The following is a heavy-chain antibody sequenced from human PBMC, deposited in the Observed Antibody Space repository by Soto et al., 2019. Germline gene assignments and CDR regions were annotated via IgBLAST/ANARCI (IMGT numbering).Heavy chain of an antibody. CDR3: AREGITMIVVVTDDAFDI. Sequence: GASVKVSCKASGYTFTSYDINWVRQATGQGLEWMGIMNPSGGSTSYAQKFQGRVTMTRDTSTSTVYMELSSLRSEDTAVYYCAREGITMIVVVTDDAFDIWGQGTMVTVSS. D-gene: IGHD3-22*01. CDR2: MNPSGGST. CDR1: GYTFTSYD. J-gene: IGHJ3*02. V-gene: IGHV1-46*01.